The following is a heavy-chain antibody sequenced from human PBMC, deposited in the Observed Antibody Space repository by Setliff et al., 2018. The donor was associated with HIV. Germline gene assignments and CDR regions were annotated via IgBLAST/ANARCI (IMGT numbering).Heavy chain of an antibody. V-gene: IGHV3-66*02. D-gene: IGHD3-10*01. J-gene: IGHJ4*02. Sequence: GGSLRLSCAASGFSVSNYYMAWVRQAPGKGLEWVSTIYSGGDSYHADSVKGRFTLSRDNSKNTLYLQMNSLRPEDTAIYYCARSRLYNSALDYWGQGTLVTV. CDR3: ARSRLYNSALDY. CDR2: IYSGGDS. CDR1: GFSVSNYY.